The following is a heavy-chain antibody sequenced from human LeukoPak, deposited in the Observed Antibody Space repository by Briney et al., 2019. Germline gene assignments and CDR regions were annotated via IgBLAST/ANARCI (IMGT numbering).Heavy chain of an antibody. CDR2: IKEDGSVK. Sequence: GGSLRLSCEASGFTFSNYWMSWVRQAPGKGLEWLANIKEDGSVKYYVVSVKGRFTISRDNAKNLLFLQMNSLRAEDTAVYSCARGRRDSEYVGGLGYWGQGILVTVSS. D-gene: IGHD3-16*01. J-gene: IGHJ4*02. CDR3: ARGRRDSEYVGGLGY. CDR1: GFTFSNYW. V-gene: IGHV3-7*03.